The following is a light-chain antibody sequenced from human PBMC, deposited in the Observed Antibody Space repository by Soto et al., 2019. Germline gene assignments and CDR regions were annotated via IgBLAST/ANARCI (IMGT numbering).Light chain of an antibody. V-gene: IGLV1-40*01. J-gene: IGLJ3*02. CDR2: GSS. Sequence: QSVLTQPPSVSGAPGQRVTISCTGSSSNIGAGYDVHWYPQLPGTAPKLLIYGSSNRPSGVPDRFSGSNSGTSASLAITGLQAEDEADYYCQSYDSSLSGSVFGGGTKLTVL. CDR3: QSYDSSLSGSV. CDR1: SSNIGAGYD.